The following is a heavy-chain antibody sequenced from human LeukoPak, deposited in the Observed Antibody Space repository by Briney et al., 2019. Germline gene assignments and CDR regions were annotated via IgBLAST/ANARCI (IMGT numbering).Heavy chain of an antibody. Sequence: GGSLRLSCAASGFTFSNYGMHWVRQAPGKGLEWVAVIPYDGSNKYYTDSVKGRFTISRDNSKNTLYLQMNSLRAEDTAVYYCAKSRGDSDYWGQGTLVTVSS. CDR2: IPYDGSNK. CDR3: AKSRGDSDY. D-gene: IGHD4-17*01. J-gene: IGHJ4*02. V-gene: IGHV3-30*18. CDR1: GFTFSNYG.